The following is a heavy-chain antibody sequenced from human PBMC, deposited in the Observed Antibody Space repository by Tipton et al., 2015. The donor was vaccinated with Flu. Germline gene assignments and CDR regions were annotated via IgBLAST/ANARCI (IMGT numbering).Heavy chain of an antibody. CDR2: ISSSSSTI. CDR3: ARSGGYSYLGY. D-gene: IGHD5-18*01. CDR1: GFTFSSYS. Sequence: SLRLSCAASGFTFSSYSMNWVRQAPGKGLEWVSYISSSSSTIYYADSVKGRFTISRDNAKNSLYLQMNSLRAEDTAVYYCARSGGYSYLGYWGQGTLVTVSS. V-gene: IGHV3-48*04. J-gene: IGHJ4*02.